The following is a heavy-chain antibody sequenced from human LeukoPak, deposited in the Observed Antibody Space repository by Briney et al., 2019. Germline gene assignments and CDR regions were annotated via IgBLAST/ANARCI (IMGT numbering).Heavy chain of an antibody. Sequence: GGSLRLSCAASGFTFSDHSMDWVRQAPGKGLEWVGRIRNKAKSYTTEYAASVKGRFTISRDDSKSIAYLQMNSLKTEDTAVYYCTRGGSSSWDLYYYYGMDVWGQGTTVTVSS. V-gene: IGHV3-72*01. CDR3: TRGGSSSWDLYYYYGMDV. D-gene: IGHD6-13*01. J-gene: IGHJ6*02. CDR2: IRNKAKSYTT. CDR1: GFTFSDHS.